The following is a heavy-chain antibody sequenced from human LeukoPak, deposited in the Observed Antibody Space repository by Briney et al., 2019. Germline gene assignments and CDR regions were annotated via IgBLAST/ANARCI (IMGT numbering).Heavy chain of an antibody. V-gene: IGHV1-2*02. CDR2: INPNSGGT. J-gene: IGHJ3*02. CDR3: ATSIVGATNDAFDI. Sequence: ASVKVSCKASGYTFTGYYMHWVRQAPGQGLEWMGWINPNSGGTNYAQKFQGGVTMTRDTSISTAYMELSSLRSEDTAVYYCATSIVGATNDAFDIWGQGTMVTVSS. CDR1: GYTFTGYY. D-gene: IGHD1-26*01.